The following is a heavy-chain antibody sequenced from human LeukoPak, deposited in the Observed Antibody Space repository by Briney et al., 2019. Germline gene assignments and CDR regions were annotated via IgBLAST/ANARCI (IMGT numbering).Heavy chain of an antibody. Sequence: QSGGSLRLSCAASGFTFSKYAMSWVRQAPGKGLEWVSIISSSGDSTYYADSVKGRFTISRDNARNSLYLQMNSLRAEDTAVYYCAREHSGYDFPGRDYYYMDVWGKGTTVTVSS. CDR1: GFTFSKYA. D-gene: IGHD5-12*01. V-gene: IGHV3-48*04. CDR2: ISSSGDST. CDR3: AREHSGYDFPGRDYYYMDV. J-gene: IGHJ6*03.